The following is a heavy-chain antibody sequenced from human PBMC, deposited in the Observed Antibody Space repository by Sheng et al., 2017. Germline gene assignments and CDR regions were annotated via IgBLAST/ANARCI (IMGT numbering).Heavy chain of an antibody. CDR1: GFIFSNYV. V-gene: IGHV3-30*03. CDR2: LAHDGSNK. Sequence: QVQLVESGGGAVQPGRSLRLSCAASGFIFSNYVMNWVRQAPGKGLEWLAVLAHDGSNKYYADSVKGRFTISRDNSKNTLYLQMNSLRVEDTAVYYCAGSYYGSGRNYYWGQGTLV. J-gene: IGHJ4*02. D-gene: IGHD3-10*01. CDR3: AGSYYGSGRNYY.